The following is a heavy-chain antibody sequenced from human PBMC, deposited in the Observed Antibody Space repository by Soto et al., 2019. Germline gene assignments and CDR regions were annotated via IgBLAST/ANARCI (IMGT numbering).Heavy chain of an antibody. Sequence: GGSLRLSCAASGFTFSSYGMHWVRQAPGKGLEWVAVISYDGSNKYYADSVKGRFTISRDNSKNTLYLQMNSLRAEDAAVYYCAKDRGGDTGRYFDYWGQETLVTVSS. V-gene: IGHV3-30*18. CDR2: ISYDGSNK. CDR1: GFTFSSYG. CDR3: AKDRGGDTGRYFDY. D-gene: IGHD3-16*01. J-gene: IGHJ4*02.